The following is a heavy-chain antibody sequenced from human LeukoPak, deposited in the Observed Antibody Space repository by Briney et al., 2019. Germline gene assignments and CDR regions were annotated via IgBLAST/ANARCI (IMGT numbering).Heavy chain of an antibody. D-gene: IGHD5-18*01. Sequence: EGSLRLSCAASGFTFSSYAMHWVRQAPGKGLEWVAVISYDGSNKYYADSVEGRFTISRDNSRNTLYLQMNSLRAEDTAVYYCAKHSGGYSYGYHFDYWGQGTLVTVSS. CDR2: ISYDGSNK. CDR1: GFTFSSYA. V-gene: IGHV3-30-3*02. J-gene: IGHJ4*02. CDR3: AKHSGGYSYGYHFDY.